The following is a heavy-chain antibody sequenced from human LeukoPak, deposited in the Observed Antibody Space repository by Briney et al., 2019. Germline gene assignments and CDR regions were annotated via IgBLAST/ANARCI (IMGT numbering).Heavy chain of an antibody. Sequence: ASVKVSCKASGYTFTGYYMHWVRQAPGQGLKWMGRINPNSGGTNYAQKFQGRVTMTRDTSISTAYMELSRLRSDDTAVYYCARARYYDSSGYYYEGDDWFDPWGQGTLVTVSS. CDR2: INPNSGGT. V-gene: IGHV1-2*06. J-gene: IGHJ5*02. CDR1: GYTFTGYY. D-gene: IGHD3-22*01. CDR3: ARARYYDSSGYYYEGDDWFDP.